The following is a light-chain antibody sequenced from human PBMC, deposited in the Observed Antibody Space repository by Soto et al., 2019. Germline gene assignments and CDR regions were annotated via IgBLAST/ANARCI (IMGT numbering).Light chain of an antibody. V-gene: IGKV3-11*01. CDR1: QSVSNY. Sequence: EVVLTQSPATLSLSPGERATLSCRASQSVSNYLVWYQQKPGQAPRLLIYDTSNRATGIPARFSGSGSGTDFSPTTRRLEPKVFALTYCRQRLNWPPLTFGGGTRVEIK. J-gene: IGKJ4*01. CDR2: DTS. CDR3: RQRLNWPPLT.